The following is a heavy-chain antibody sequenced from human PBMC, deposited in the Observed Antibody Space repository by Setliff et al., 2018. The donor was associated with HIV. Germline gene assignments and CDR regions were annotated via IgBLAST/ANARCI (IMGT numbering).Heavy chain of an antibody. CDR1: GGSISSSSYY. CDR2: IFYSGHT. D-gene: IGHD6-13*01. Sequence: PSETLSLTCTVSGGSISSSSYYWAWIRQPPGKGLEWIGNIFYSGHTFYNPSLRSRVTISVDTSKNQFSLKLSSVTAADTALYYCARGVAAAGLWGQETLVTVTS. CDR3: ARGVAAAGL. V-gene: IGHV4-39*07. J-gene: IGHJ4*02.